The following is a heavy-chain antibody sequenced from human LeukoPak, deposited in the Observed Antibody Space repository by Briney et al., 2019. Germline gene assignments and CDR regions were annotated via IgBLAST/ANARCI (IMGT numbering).Heavy chain of an antibody. CDR2: IYTSGST. D-gene: IGHD3-22*01. CDR1: GGSISSYY. Sequence: SETLSLTCTVSGGSISSYYWSWIRQPAGKGLEWIGRIYTSGSTNYNPSLKSRVTMSVDTSKNQFSLKLSSVTAADTAVYYCARGGYYYDSSGYSSYWYFDLWGRGTLVTVSS. CDR3: ARGGYYYDSSGYSSYWYFDL. J-gene: IGHJ2*01. V-gene: IGHV4-4*07.